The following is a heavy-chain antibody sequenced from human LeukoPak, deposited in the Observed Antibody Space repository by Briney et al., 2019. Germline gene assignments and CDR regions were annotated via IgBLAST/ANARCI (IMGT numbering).Heavy chain of an antibody. V-gene: IGHV3-33*01. CDR1: GFTFSSYG. D-gene: IGHD3-9*01. CDR3: ARDAEQYYDILTDYYYGMDV. J-gene: IGHJ6*02. CDR2: IWYDGSNK. Sequence: GRSLRLSCAASGFTFSSYGMHWVRQAPGKGLEWVAVIWYDGSNKYYADSVKGRFTISRDNSKNTLYLQMNSLRAEDTAVYYCARDAEQYYDILTDYYYGMDVWGQGTTVTVSS.